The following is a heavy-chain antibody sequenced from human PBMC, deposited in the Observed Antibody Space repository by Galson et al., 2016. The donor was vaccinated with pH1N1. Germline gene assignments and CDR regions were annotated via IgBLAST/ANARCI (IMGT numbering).Heavy chain of an antibody. V-gene: IGHV3-9*01. CDR3: AKDSRASLSSARPAPIDY. CDR2: ISWNSGSI. Sequence: SLRLSCAASGFTFDDYAMHWVRQAPGKGLEWVSRISWNSGSIGYADSVKGRFTISRDNSQNTLFLQMSGLRAEDTAFYFCAKDSRASLSSARPAPIDYWGQGTLVTVSS. CDR1: GFTFDDYA. D-gene: IGHD6-6*01. J-gene: IGHJ4*02.